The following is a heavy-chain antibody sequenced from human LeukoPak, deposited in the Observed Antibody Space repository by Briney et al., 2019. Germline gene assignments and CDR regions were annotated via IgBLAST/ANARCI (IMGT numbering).Heavy chain of an antibody. D-gene: IGHD2-15*01. CDR2: IYYSGST. CDR3: ARGNGDCSGGSCYVYGRKSHMDV. CDR1: GGSISSSSYY. J-gene: IGHJ6*03. Sequence: PSETLSLTCTVSGGSISSSSYYWGWIRQPPGKGLEWIGSIYYSGSTYYNPSLKSRVTISVDTSKNQFSLKLSSVTAADTAVYYCARGNGDCSGGSCYVYGRKSHMDVWGKGTTVTVSS. V-gene: IGHV4-39*07.